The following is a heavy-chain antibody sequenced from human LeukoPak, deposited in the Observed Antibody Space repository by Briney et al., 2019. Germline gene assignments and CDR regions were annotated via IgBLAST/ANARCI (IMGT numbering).Heavy chain of an antibody. V-gene: IGHV1-8*03. CDR2: MNPNSGNT. D-gene: IGHD3-16*01. Sequence: GASVKVSCKASGYTFTSYDINWVRQATGQGLEWMGWMNPNSGNTAYAQKFQGRVIITRNTSISTAYMEPNSLRSEDTAVYYCARDIAGATLGGWFDPWGQGTLVTVSS. CDR1: GYTFTSYD. CDR3: ARDIAGATLGGWFDP. J-gene: IGHJ5*02.